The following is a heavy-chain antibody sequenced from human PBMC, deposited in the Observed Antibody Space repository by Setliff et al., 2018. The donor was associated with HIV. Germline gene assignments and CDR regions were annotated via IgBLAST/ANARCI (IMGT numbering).Heavy chain of an antibody. CDR2: IIPFIDAT. V-gene: IGHV1-69*11. CDR1: GGTFRSYS. CDR3: AKAAVEMTTIAFGGPPGY. D-gene: IGHD3-16*01. J-gene: IGHJ4*02. Sequence: ASVKVSCKASGGTFRSYSINWVRQAPGQGLEWLGTIIPFIDATHYAQSFQGRLTITADESSNTAYMELSSLRLHDTAVYYCAKAAVEMTTIAFGGPPGYWGQGTLVTVSS.